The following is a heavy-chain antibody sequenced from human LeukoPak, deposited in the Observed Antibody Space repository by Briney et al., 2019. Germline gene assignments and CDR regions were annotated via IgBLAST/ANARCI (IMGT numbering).Heavy chain of an antibody. CDR3: ARDIVVVPAENDAFDI. CDR2: INTNSGGT. V-gene: IGHV1-2*02. J-gene: IGHJ3*02. D-gene: IGHD2-2*01. Sequence: ASVKVSCKASGYTFTGYYMHWVRRAPGQGLEWMGWINTNSGGTNYAQKFQGRVTMTRDTSISTAYMELSRLRSDDTAVYYCARDIVVVPAENDAFDIWGQGTMVTVSS. CDR1: GYTFTGYY.